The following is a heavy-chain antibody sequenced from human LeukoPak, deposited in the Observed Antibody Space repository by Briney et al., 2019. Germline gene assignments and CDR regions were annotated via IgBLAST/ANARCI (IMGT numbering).Heavy chain of an antibody. D-gene: IGHD6-13*01. Sequence: GGSLRLSCAASGFTFSSYGMHWVRQAPGKGLEWVAFIRYDGSNKYYADSVKGQFTISRDNSKNTLYLQMNSLRAEDTAVYYCATDIAAAGTGGYWGQGTLVTVSS. CDR1: GFTFSSYG. V-gene: IGHV3-30*02. J-gene: IGHJ4*02. CDR3: ATDIAAAGTGGY. CDR2: IRYDGSNK.